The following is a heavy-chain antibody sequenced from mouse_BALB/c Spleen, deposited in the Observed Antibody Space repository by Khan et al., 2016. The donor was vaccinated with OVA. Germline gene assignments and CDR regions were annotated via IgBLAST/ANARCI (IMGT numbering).Heavy chain of an antibody. CDR2: ISSGGDYT. CDR1: GFTFSSYS. Sequence: EVELVESGGDLVKPGGSLKLSCAASGFTFSSYSMSWVRQTPDKRLEWVATISSGGDYTYYPDIVNGKVTITSDRAKNNLYLEMRRRKSEDAARYYCESHRKGRFTYWGQGTLVTVSA. J-gene: IGHJ3*01. V-gene: IGHV5-6*01. CDR3: ESHRKGRFTY.